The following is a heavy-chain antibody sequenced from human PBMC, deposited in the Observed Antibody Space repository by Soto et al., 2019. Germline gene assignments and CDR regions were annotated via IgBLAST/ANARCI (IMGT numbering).Heavy chain of an antibody. J-gene: IGHJ4*02. Sequence: GASVKVSCKASGYTFTGYYMHWVRQAPGQGLEWMGGINPNSGGTNYAQKFQGRVTMTKDTSTNTAYMELSSLRSDDTAVYYCATAFGVSFTIFGVAPNDWGQGTLVTVSS. V-gene: IGHV1-2*02. D-gene: IGHD3-3*01. CDR3: ATAFGVSFTIFGVAPND. CDR2: INPNSGGT. CDR1: GYTFTGYY.